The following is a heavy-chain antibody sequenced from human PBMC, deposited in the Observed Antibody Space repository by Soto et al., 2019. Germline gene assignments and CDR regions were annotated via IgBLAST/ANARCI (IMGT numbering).Heavy chain of an antibody. CDR2: VFHSGLT. CDR3: ARDYFKNWYFDR. J-gene: IGHJ2*01. D-gene: IGHD3-10*01. CDR1: GDSIISTNW. Sequence: QVQLQESGPGLVKPSGTLSLTCTVSGDSIISTNWWSWVRQPPGKGLEWIGEVFHSGLTNYNSSLKSRVTMLVDKSKNQFSLQLTSVTAADTAIYYCARDYFKNWYFDRWGRGTLVTVSS. V-gene: IGHV4-4*02.